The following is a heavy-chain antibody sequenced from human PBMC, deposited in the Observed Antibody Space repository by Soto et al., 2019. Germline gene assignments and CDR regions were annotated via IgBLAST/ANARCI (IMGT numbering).Heavy chain of an antibody. CDR2: IYFTGNT. Sequence: SETLSLTCTASGGSITSSSHFWGWVRQPPGKGLEWIGTIYFTGNTYYTPSLKSRLTMSIDTSKNEFSLRLNSVTAADTAVYYCAGQTFTIAAAGYGRGNWFDPWGPGTLVTVSS. J-gene: IGHJ5*02. CDR1: GGSITSSSHF. V-gene: IGHV4-39*01. D-gene: IGHD6-25*01. CDR3: AGQTFTIAAAGYGRGNWFDP.